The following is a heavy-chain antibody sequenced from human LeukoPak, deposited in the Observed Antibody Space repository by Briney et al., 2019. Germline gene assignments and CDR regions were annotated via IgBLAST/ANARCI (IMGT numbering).Heavy chain of an antibody. CDR1: GFTFSSYG. CDR3: AREEYSSSWYVIEYFQH. Sequence: GRSLRLSCAASGFTFSSYGMHWVRQAPGKGLEWVAVISYDGSNKDYADSVKGRFTISRDNSKNTLYLQMNSLRTEDTAVYYCAREEYSSSWYVIEYFQHWGQGTLVTVSS. V-gene: IGHV3-30*03. J-gene: IGHJ1*01. CDR2: ISYDGSNK. D-gene: IGHD6-13*01.